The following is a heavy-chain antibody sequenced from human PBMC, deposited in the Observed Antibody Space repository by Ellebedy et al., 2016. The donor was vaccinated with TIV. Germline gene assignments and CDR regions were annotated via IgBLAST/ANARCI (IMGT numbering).Heavy chain of an antibody. CDR2: IWYDGSKT. CDR3: VKDQIAGDGRWVFDL. Sequence: PGGSLRLSCAASGFTFSSYGMHWVRQTPGKGLEWVALIWYDGSKTRYPESVKGRFTISRDNSRNTLYLQMNSLRGEDTGIYYCVKDQIAGDGRWVFDLWGQGT. CDR1: GFTFSSYG. D-gene: IGHD5-24*01. J-gene: IGHJ3*01. V-gene: IGHV3-33*06.